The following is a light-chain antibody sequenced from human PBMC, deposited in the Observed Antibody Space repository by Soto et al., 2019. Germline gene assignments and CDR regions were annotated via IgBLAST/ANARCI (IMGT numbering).Light chain of an antibody. CDR3: QQCNNWPPIT. CDR2: DVS. J-gene: IGKJ5*01. V-gene: IGKV3-11*01. CDR1: QSVGKY. Sequence: EIVLTQSPATLSLSPEERATLSCRASQSVGKYLAWYQQKPGQAPRLLIYDVSSRAPGIPARFSGSGSGTDFTLTISSLEPEDFAVYYCQQCNNWPPITFGQGTRLEIK.